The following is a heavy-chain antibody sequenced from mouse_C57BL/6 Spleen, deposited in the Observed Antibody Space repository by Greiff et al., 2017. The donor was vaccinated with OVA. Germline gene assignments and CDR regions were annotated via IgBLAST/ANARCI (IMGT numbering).Heavy chain of an antibody. CDR2: INPNNGGT. Sequence: EVQLQQSGPELVKPGASVKISCKASGYTFTDYYMNWVKQSHGKSLEWIGDINPNNGGTSYNQKFKGKATLTVDKSSSTAYMELRSLTSEDSAVYYCARRGYYQYAMDYWGQGTSVTVSS. CDR1: GYTFTDYY. D-gene: IGHD2-3*01. V-gene: IGHV1-26*01. J-gene: IGHJ4*01. CDR3: ARRGYYQYAMDY.